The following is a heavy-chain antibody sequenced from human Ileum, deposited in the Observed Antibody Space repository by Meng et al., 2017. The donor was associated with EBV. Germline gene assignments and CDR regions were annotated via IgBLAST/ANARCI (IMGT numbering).Heavy chain of an antibody. V-gene: IGHV2-5*02. CDR3: VHRWGGNGWGPFDY. CDR2: IYWDDDK. J-gene: IGHJ4*02. D-gene: IGHD6-19*01. Sequence: HITLKQVGTTLVKPKHTLALTCPFSGFSLSTNGVGVGWIRQPPGKALEWLALIYWDDDKRYRPSLQNRLTITKDTSKNQVVFTVTNMDPVDTAKYYCVHRWGGNGWGPFDYWGQGTLVTVSS. CDR1: GFSLSTNGVG.